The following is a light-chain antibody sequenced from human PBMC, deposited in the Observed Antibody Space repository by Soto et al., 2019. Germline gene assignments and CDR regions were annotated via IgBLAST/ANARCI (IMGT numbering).Light chain of an antibody. Sequence: DIQMTQSPFSVSASVGDTVTITCRASQGISSWLAWYQQKPVKNPNLLIYKASNLQTGVPSRFSGSGSGTDFTLTISSLQPEDFATYYCQQTSSFPLTFGGGTKVDI. V-gene: IGKV1-12*01. J-gene: IGKJ4*01. CDR3: QQTSSFPLT. CDR1: QGISSW. CDR2: KAS.